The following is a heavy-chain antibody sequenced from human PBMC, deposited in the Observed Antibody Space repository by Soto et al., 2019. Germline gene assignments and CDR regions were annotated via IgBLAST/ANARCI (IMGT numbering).Heavy chain of an antibody. CDR2: INHSGST. Sequence: SETLSLTCAVYGGSFSGYYWSWIRQPPGKGLEWIGEINHSGSTNYNPSLKSRVTISVDTSKNQFSLKLSSVTAADTAVYYCARGPVGVWFDPWGQGTLVTVS. CDR1: GGSFSGYY. V-gene: IGHV4-34*01. CDR3: ARGPVGVWFDP. D-gene: IGHD3-3*01. J-gene: IGHJ5*02.